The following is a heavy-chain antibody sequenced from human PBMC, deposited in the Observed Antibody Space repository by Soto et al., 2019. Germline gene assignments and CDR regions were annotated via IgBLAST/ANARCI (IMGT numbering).Heavy chain of an antibody. D-gene: IGHD6-13*01. Sequence: QVQLQESGPGLVKPSETLSLTCTVSGGSITPYYWSWIRQPPGKRLEWIGYISSSGFTNYNPSLNSRVTISVDPSKTQFSLKLSSVTAADTAVYYCVRDCYSSSCFDLWGQGTLVTVSS. CDR2: ISSSGFT. J-gene: IGHJ4*02. V-gene: IGHV4-59*01. CDR1: GGSITPYY. CDR3: VRDCYSSSCFDL.